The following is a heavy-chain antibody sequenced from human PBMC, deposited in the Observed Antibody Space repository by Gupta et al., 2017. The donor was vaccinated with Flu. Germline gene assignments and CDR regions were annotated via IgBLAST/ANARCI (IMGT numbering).Heavy chain of an antibody. J-gene: IGHJ3*01. D-gene: IGHD3-22*01. CDR2: ITWDSKKI. V-gene: IGHV3-9*01. Sequence: EMQLVESWGGLVKPGGALSLSCAGSGLGCDDYDMQRVRQVLGKGLEWVSGITWDSKKIGYADFVKGRFIISRDNAKKSLHLHMNSLRPDDSALYYCTKPRFPFNHYDSSGFYLGLALDVWGQGTTVTVSS. CDR1: GLGCDDYD. CDR3: TKPRFPFNHYDSSGFYLGLALDV.